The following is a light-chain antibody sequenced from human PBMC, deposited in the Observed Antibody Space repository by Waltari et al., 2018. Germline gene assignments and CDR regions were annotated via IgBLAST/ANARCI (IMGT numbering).Light chain of an antibody. CDR2: GAS. V-gene: IGKV3-15*01. CDR1: QNVSSK. CDR3: QQYNNWPPIT. J-gene: IGKJ5*01. Sequence: ETVMTQSPASLSVSPGEGAILSCRASQNVSSKLAWYQQKPGQAPRLLIFGASTRATGIPARFSGSGSGTEFTLTISSLQSEDFAVYYCQQYNNWPPITFGQGTRLETK.